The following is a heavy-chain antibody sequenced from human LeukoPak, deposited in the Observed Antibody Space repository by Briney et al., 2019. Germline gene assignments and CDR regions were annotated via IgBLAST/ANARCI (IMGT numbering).Heavy chain of an antibody. D-gene: IGHD3-22*01. CDR3: ARARGSGYYPFDY. CDR2: IIPIFGTA. J-gene: IGHJ4*02. V-gene: IGHV1-69*05. Sequence: SVKVSCKASGGTFISNAISWVRQAPGQGLEWMGGIIPIFGTANYAQKFQGRVTVTTDESTSTAYMELSSLRSEDTSVYYCARARGSGYYPFDYWGQGTLVTVSS. CDR1: GGTFISNA.